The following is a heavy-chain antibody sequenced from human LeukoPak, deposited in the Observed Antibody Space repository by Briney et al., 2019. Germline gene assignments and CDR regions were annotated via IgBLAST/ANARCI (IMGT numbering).Heavy chain of an antibody. Sequence: PSETLSLTCAVSGYSISSGYYWGWIRQPPGKGLEWIGSIYHSGSTYYNPSLKSRVTISVDTSKNQFSLKLSSVTAADTAVYYCARIGVAASYYFDYWGQGTRVTVSS. D-gene: IGHD6-13*01. CDR3: ARIGVAASYYFDY. CDR1: GYSISSGYY. J-gene: IGHJ4*02. CDR2: IYHSGST. V-gene: IGHV4-38-2*01.